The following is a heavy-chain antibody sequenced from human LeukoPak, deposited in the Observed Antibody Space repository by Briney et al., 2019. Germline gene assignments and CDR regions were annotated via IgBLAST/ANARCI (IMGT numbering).Heavy chain of an antibody. CDR1: GGSISSYY. Sequence: SETLSLTCTVSGGSISSYYWSWIRHRPGRGLEWIGYIYYSGSTNYNPSLKSRVTISVDTSKNQFSLKLGSVTAADTAVYYCARGWDSSGWDYWGQGTLVTVSS. J-gene: IGHJ4*02. CDR3: ARGWDSSGWDY. CDR2: IYYSGST. D-gene: IGHD6-19*01. V-gene: IGHV4-59*01.